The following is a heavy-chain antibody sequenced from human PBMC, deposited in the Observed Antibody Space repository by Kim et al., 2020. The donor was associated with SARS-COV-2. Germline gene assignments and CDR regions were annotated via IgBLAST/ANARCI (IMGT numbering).Heavy chain of an antibody. J-gene: IGHJ5*02. Sequence: SETLSLTCAVYGGSFSGYYWSWIRQPPGKGLEWIGEINHSGSTNYNPSLKSRVTISVDTSKNQFSLKLSSVTAADTAVYYCARVGSGSYYTSNWFDPWGQGTLVTVSS. D-gene: IGHD3-10*01. CDR1: GGSFSGYY. CDR2: INHSGST. CDR3: ARVGSGSYYTSNWFDP. V-gene: IGHV4-34*01.